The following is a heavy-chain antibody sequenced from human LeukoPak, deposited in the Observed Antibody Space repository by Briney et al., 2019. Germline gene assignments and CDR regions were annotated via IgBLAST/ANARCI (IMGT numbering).Heavy chain of an antibody. D-gene: IGHD3-22*01. V-gene: IGHV4-30-4*01. CDR3: ARLKDYDSSGYYA. Sequence: SETLSLTCTVSGGSISSGDYYWSWIRQPPGKGLEWIGYIYYSGSTYYNPSLKSRVTISVDTSKNQFSLKLSSVTAADTAVYYCARLKDYDSSGYYAWGQGTLVTVSS. CDR2: IYYSGST. CDR1: GGSISSGDYY. J-gene: IGHJ5*02.